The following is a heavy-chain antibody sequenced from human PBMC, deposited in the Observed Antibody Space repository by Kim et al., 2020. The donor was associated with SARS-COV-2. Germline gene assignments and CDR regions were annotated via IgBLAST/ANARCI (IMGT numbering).Heavy chain of an antibody. J-gene: IGHJ4*02. CDR1: GFTFSSYA. V-gene: IGHV3-23*03. D-gene: IGHD2-21*02. Sequence: GGSLRLSCAASGFTFSSYAMSWVRQAPGKGLEWVSVIYSGGSSTYYADSVKGRFTISRDNSKNTLYLQMNSLRAEDTAVYYCAKAPCGGAYCGGDSPFDYWGQGTLVTVSS. CDR3: AKAPCGGAYCGGDSPFDY. CDR2: IYSGGSST.